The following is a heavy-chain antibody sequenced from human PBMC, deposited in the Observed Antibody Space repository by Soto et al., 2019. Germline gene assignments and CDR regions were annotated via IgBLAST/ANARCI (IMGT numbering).Heavy chain of an antibody. D-gene: IGHD6-13*01. CDR3: ACQELDGPDLFYI. Sequence: PSETLSLTCTVSGGSISSYYWSWIRQPPGKGLEWIGYIYYSGSTNYNPSLKSRVTISVDTSKNQFSLKLSSVTAADTAVYYCACQELDGPDLFYIWGQGTMDPVS. CDR1: GGSISSYY. J-gene: IGHJ3*02. CDR2: IYYSGST. V-gene: IGHV4-59*01.